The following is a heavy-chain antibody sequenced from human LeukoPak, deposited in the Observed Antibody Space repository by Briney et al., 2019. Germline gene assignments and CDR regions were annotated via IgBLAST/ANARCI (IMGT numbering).Heavy chain of an antibody. Sequence: GGSLRLSCAASGFTFSSYGMHWARQAPGKGLEWVAVISYDGSNKYYADSVKGRFTISRDNSKNTLYLQMNSLRAEDTAVYYCAKATWGEIDYWGQGTLVTVSS. CDR2: ISYDGSNK. CDR3: AKATWGEIDY. J-gene: IGHJ4*02. D-gene: IGHD3-16*01. V-gene: IGHV3-30*18. CDR1: GFTFSSYG.